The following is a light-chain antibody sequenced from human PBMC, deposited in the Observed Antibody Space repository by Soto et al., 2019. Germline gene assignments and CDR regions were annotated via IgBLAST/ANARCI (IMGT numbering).Light chain of an antibody. CDR3: SSYTSSTTLYV. V-gene: IGLV2-14*02. CDR2: EVT. J-gene: IGLJ1*01. Sequence: QSALTQPASISGSPGQSITISCTGTGSAVGTYNLVSWYQQHPGKAPKLLIYEVTHRPSGVSDRFSGSKSGNTASLTISGLQAEDEADYYCSSYTSSTTLYVFGSGTKLTVL. CDR1: GSAVGTYNL.